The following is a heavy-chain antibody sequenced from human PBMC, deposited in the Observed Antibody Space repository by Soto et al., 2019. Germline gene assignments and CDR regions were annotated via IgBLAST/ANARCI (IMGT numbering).Heavy chain of an antibody. V-gene: IGHV3-73*02. CDR1: GFTFSGSA. J-gene: IGHJ6*02. Sequence: EVQLVESGGGLVQPGGSLKLSCAASGFTFSGSAIHWVSQASGKGLEWVGRIRDKVNKYATAYAASVTGRFTISRDDSKNMAYLQMNSLKTDDTAVYYCGYDFWSGYYSVGQTSCMDVWGQGTTVTVSS. CDR2: IRDKVNKYAT. D-gene: IGHD3-3*01. CDR3: GYDFWSGYYSVGQTSCMDV.